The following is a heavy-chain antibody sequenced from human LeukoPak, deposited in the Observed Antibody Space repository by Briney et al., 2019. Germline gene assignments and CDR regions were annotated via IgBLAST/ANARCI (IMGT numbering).Heavy chain of an antibody. CDR1: GFTFSSYA. D-gene: IGHD3-3*01. Sequence: GGSLRLSCAASGFTFSSYAMSWVRQAPGKGLEWVSAISGSGGSTYYADSVKGWFTISRDNSKDTLYLQMNSLRAEDTAVYYCAKVWAFWSGYSDYWGQGTLVTVSS. CDR2: ISGSGGST. J-gene: IGHJ4*02. CDR3: AKVWAFWSGYSDY. V-gene: IGHV3-23*01.